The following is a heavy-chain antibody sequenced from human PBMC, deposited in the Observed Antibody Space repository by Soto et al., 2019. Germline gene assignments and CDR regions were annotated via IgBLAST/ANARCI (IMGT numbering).Heavy chain of an antibody. Sequence: GGSLRLSCAASGFTFSSYSMNWVRQAPGKGLEWVSSISSSSSYIYYADSVKGRFTISRDNAKNSLYLQMNSLRAEDTAVYYCASLRGYSGYELDYWGRGTLVTVSS. J-gene: IGHJ4*02. CDR1: GFTFSSYS. V-gene: IGHV3-21*01. D-gene: IGHD5-12*01. CDR2: ISSSSSYI. CDR3: ASLRGYSGYELDY.